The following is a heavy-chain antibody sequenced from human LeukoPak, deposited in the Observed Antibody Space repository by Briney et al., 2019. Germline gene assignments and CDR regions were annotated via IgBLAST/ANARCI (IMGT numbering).Heavy chain of an antibody. CDR2: IRGNGDGK. D-gene: IGHD1/OR15-1a*01. J-gene: IGHJ3*02. CDR1: GFTFSSYA. CDR3: AKVATPNTLDALDI. V-gene: IGHV3-23*01. Sequence: GESLRLSCAASGFTFSSYAMSWVRQAPGKGLEWVSTIRGNGDGKHYADSLKGRLTISRDNSKSTVHLQMDSLRVDDTAVYYCAKVATPNTLDALDIWGQGTLVTVSS.